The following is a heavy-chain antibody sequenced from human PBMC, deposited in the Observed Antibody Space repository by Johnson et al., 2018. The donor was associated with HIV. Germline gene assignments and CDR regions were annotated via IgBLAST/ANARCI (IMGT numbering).Heavy chain of an antibody. D-gene: IGHD7-27*01. CDR1: GFTFDDYA. CDR2: ISWNSGSI. CDR3: ARALIHWGHDAFDI. V-gene: IGHV3-9*01. J-gene: IGHJ3*02. Sequence: VQVVESGGGLVQPGRSLRLSCAASGFTFDDYAMHWVRQAPGKGLEWVSGISWNSGSIGYANSVKGRFTISRANAKNTLYLQMGSLRGEDKAVYYCARALIHWGHDAFDIWGQGTMVTVSS.